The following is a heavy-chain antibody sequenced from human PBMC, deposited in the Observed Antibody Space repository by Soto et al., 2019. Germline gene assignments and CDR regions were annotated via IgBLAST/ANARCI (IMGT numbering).Heavy chain of an antibody. V-gene: IGHV3-23*01. D-gene: IGHD7-27*01. J-gene: IGHJ6*03. CDR1: GFTFSSYA. CDR2: ISGSGGST. CDR3: AKGGRKFGGWGGTYYYYYYMDV. Sequence: GGSLRLSCAASGFTFSSYAMSWVRQAPGKGLEWVSAISGSGGSTYYADSVKGRFTISRDNSKNTLYLQMNSLRAEDTAVYYCAKGGRKFGGWGGTYYYYYYMDVWGKGT.